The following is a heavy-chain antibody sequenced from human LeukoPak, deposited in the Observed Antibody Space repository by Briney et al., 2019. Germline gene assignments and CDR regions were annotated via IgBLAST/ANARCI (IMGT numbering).Heavy chain of an antibody. CDR2: ISSNSKYT. D-gene: IGHD2-8*01. J-gene: IGHJ4*02. Sequence: PGGSLRLSYAASGFMFSDYFMSWIRQAPGKELEWISYISSNSKYTKYADSVKGRFTISRDNAKKSLYLQMNSLRAEDTAVYYCARDNGNKYYFDYWGQGTLVTVSS. CDR1: GFMFSDYF. V-gene: IGHV3-11*05. CDR3: ARDNGNKYYFDY.